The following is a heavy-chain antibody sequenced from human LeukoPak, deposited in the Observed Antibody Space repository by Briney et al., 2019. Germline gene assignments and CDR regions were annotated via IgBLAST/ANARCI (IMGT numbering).Heavy chain of an antibody. CDR3: ARAIMITFGGVIDHSCYYYYMDV. J-gene: IGHJ6*03. V-gene: IGHV1-2*02. CDR1: GYTFTGYY. CDR2: INPNSGGT. D-gene: IGHD3-16*02. Sequence: ASVKVSCKASGYTFTGYYMHWVRQAPGQGLEWMGWINPNSGGTNYAQKFQGRVTMTRDTSISTAYMELSRLRSDDTAVYYCARAIMITFGGVIDHSCYYYYMDVWGKGTTVTVSS.